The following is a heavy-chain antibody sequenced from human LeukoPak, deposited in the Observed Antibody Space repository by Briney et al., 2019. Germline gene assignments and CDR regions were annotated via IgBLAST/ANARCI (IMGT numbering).Heavy chain of an antibody. V-gene: IGHV3-11*04. CDR1: GFTFSDYY. D-gene: IGHD6-25*01. CDR3: ARGISYGSGYYGDAFDF. Sequence: GGSLRLFCAASGFTFSDYYMSWIRQASGKGLEWVSYISSSGTYIYYADSVKGRFTISRDNAKNSVYIQMNNLRAEDTAVFYCARGISYGSGYYGDAFDFWGQGTMVTVSS. CDR2: ISSSGTYI. J-gene: IGHJ3*01.